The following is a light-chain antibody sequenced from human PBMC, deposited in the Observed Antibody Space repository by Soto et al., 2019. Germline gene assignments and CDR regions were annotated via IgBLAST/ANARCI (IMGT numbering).Light chain of an antibody. CDR1: QGISSY. V-gene: IGKV1-8*01. CDR2: DAS. J-gene: IGKJ4*01. Sequence: AIRMTQSPSSLSASTGDRVTITCRASQGISSYLGWYQQKPGKAPNLLIYDASTLHSGVPSRFSGGGSGTDFTLTISSLQPEDFATYYCQQFNVYPSTFGGGPKVDIK. CDR3: QQFNVYPST.